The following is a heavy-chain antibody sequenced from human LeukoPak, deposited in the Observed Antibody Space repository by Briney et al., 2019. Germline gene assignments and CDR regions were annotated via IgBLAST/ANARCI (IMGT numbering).Heavy chain of an antibody. D-gene: IGHD6-19*01. CDR1: GGSISSYY. Sequence: PSETLSLTCTVSGGSISSYYWSWIRQPPGKGLEWIGYIYYSGSTNYDPSLKSRVTISVDTSKNQFSLKLSSVTAADTAVYYCARGYAGSGWSEGYYFDYWGQGTLVTVSS. J-gene: IGHJ4*02. V-gene: IGHV4-59*01. CDR3: ARGYAGSGWSEGYYFDY. CDR2: IYYSGST.